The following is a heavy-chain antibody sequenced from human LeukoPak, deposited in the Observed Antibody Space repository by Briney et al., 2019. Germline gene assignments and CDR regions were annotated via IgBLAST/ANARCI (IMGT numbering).Heavy chain of an antibody. CDR3: ARDDEWELHDY. Sequence: PSETLSLTCTVSGGSISSSSYYWGWIRQPPGKGLEWVSSISSSSSYIYYADSVKGRFTISRDNAKNSLYLQMNSLRAEDTAVYYCARDDEWELHDYWGQGTLVTVSS. CDR1: GGSISSSS. CDR2: ISSSSSYI. D-gene: IGHD1-26*01. J-gene: IGHJ4*02. V-gene: IGHV3-21*01.